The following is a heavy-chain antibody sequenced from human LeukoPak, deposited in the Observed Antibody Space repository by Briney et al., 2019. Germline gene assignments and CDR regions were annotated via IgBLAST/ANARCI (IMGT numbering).Heavy chain of an antibody. CDR1: GYTFTGYY. Sequence: ASVKVSCKASGYTFTGYYMHWVRQAPGQGLEWMGWINPNSGGTNYAQKFQGRATMTRDTSISTAYMELSRLRSDDTAVYYCARDVSLSDFFDYWGQGTLVTVSS. CDR2: INPNSGGT. J-gene: IGHJ4*02. D-gene: IGHD3-3*01. V-gene: IGHV1-2*02. CDR3: ARDVSLSDFFDY.